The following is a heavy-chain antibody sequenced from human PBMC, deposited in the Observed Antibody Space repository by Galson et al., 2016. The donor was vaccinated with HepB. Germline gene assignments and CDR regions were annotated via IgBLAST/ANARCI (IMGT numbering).Heavy chain of an antibody. CDR3: ARRPVRFSHVFDP. CDR2: IYWDGER. Sequence: PALVKPTQTLTLTCNFSGFSLGTSGVGVGWIRQPPGQALEWLALIYWDGERRYSPSLQGRLTITKDTSENQVVLTMTNMNSVDTGTYYCARRPVRFSHVFDPWGQGTLVTVSS. CDR1: GFSLGTSGVG. J-gene: IGHJ5*01. V-gene: IGHV2-5*02. D-gene: IGHD4-17*01.